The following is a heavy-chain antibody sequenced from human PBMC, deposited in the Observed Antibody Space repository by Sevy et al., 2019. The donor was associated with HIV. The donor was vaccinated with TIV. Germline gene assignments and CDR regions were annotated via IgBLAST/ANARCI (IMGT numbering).Heavy chain of an antibody. D-gene: IGHD1-26*01. J-gene: IGHJ4*02. CDR3: ARGPPGGSYDYFDY. V-gene: IGHV3-21*06. CDR2: ICGSSNYI. Sequence: GGSLRLSCAASGFTFSSYNMNWVRQAPGKGLEWVSSICGSSNYIYYAESVKGRFIISRDNAKNTLYLQMNSLRADDTAVYYCARGPPGGSYDYFDYWGQGTLVTVSS. CDR1: GFTFSSYN.